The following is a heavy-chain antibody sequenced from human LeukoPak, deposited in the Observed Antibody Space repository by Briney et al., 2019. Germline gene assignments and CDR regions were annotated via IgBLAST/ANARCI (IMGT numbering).Heavy chain of an antibody. Sequence: GGSLRLSCATSGFTFSNYEMNWVRQAPGKGLEWVGFIRSKAYGGTTEYAASVKGKFTISRDDSKSIAYLQMNSLKTEDTAVYYCTRDLYDFETWGQGTLVTVSS. J-gene: IGHJ5*02. V-gene: IGHV3-49*04. CDR1: GFTFSNYE. CDR3: TRDLYDFET. D-gene: IGHD3-3*01. CDR2: IRSKAYGGTT.